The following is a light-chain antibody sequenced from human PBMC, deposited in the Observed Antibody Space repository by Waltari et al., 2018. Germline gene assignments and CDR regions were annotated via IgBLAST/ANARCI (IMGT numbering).Light chain of an antibody. CDR1: QNVSRNS. CDR3: QHYDGLAVT. CDR2: DAS. Sequence: EIVLTKYPGTLSLFPGERTTTSCWDTQNVSRNSLSWYQQKPGQAPRLLIYDASSRATGIPDRFSGSGSGTDFTLTISRLEPEDFAVYYCQHYDGLAVTFGQGTKVEIK. V-gene: IGKV3-20*01. J-gene: IGKJ1*01.